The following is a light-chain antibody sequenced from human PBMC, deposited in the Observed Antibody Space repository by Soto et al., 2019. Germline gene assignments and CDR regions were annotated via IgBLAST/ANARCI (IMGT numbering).Light chain of an antibody. CDR3: QQYGSAPRT. J-gene: IGKJ1*01. V-gene: IGKV3-20*01. Sequence: EIVLTQSPGTRSLSPGERATLSCRASQSVSSYLAWYQQKPGQAPRLLIYGASARATGIPDRFSGSGSGTDYTLTISRLEPEDFAVYFCQQYGSAPRTFGQGTKVEIK. CDR2: GAS. CDR1: QSVSSY.